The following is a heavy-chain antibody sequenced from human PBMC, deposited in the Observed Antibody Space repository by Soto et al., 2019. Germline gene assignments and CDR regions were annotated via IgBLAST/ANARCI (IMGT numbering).Heavy chain of an antibody. V-gene: IGHV2-26*01. CDR2: IFSNDEK. Sequence: QVTLKESGPVLVKPTETLTLTCTVSGFSLSDSKMGVSWIRQPPGKALEWLAHIFSNDEKSYSTSLKTSLTLSKDTSKSQVVLSMTNVEPVDTATYYCVRFAYAGFQDWLLLDYWGQGALVTVSS. D-gene: IGHD3-9*01. J-gene: IGHJ4*02. CDR3: VRFAYAGFQDWLLLDY. CDR1: GFSLSDSKMG.